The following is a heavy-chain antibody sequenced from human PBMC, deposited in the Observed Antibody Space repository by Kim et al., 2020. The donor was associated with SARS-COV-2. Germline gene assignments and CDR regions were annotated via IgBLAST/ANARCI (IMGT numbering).Heavy chain of an antibody. Sequence: GGSLRLCCAASGFTFSSFGMHWVRQAPGKGLEWVAVISYDGSIKYYADSVKGRFTISRDNSDNTLYLQMNSLRAEDTAVYYCAKELDEYSSRCSEYWGQGTLVTVSS. CDR2: ISYDGSIK. CDR3: AKELDEYSSRCSEY. CDR1: GFTFSSFG. J-gene: IGHJ4*02. D-gene: IGHD6-13*01. V-gene: IGHV3-30*18.